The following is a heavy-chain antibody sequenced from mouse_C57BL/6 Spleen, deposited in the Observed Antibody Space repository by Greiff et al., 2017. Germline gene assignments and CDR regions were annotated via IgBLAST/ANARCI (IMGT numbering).Heavy chain of an antibody. CDR2: IYPSDSET. Sequence: QVQLQQPGAELVRPGYSVKLSCKASGYTFTSYWMDWVKQRPGQGLEWIGNIYPSDSETNYNQKFKDKATLTVDKSSRTAYMQLSSLTSEDSAVYYCARSYYGLFDYWGQGTTLTVSS. CDR1: GYTFTSYW. CDR3: ARSYYGLFDY. J-gene: IGHJ2*01. D-gene: IGHD2-10*01. V-gene: IGHV1-61*01.